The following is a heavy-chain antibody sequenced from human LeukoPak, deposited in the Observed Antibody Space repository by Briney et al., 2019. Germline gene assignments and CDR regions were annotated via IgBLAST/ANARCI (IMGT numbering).Heavy chain of an antibody. CDR1: GFTFDDYA. V-gene: IGHV3-9*01. CDR3: AKEMQQWLAAGAFDI. D-gene: IGHD6-19*01. Sequence: GGSLRLSCAASGFTFDDYAMHWVRQAPGKGLEWVSGISWNSGSIGYADSVKGRFTISRDNAKNSLYLQMNSLRAEDTALYYCAKEMQQWLAAGAFDIWGQGTMVTVSS. CDR2: ISWNSGSI. J-gene: IGHJ3*02.